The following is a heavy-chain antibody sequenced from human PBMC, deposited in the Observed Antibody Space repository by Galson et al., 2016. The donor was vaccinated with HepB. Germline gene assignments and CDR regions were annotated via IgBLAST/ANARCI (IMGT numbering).Heavy chain of an antibody. J-gene: IGHJ4*02. CDR3: ARGGYGDYIDY. D-gene: IGHD4-17*01. CDR2: INPSGGSR. CDR1: GYILTSYY. Sequence: SVKVSCKASGYILTSYYIHWVRQAPGQGLEWMGIINPSGGSRTYAQKFQGRVTMTRDTSTSTVYMELSSLRSEDTAVYYCARGGYGDYIDYWGQGTLVTVA. V-gene: IGHV1-46*01.